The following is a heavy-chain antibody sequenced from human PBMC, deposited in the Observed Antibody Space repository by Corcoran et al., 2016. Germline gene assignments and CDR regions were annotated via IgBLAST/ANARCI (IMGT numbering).Heavy chain of an antibody. CDR3: ATAYPVRYYDSSGYYQT. J-gene: IGHJ5*02. V-gene: IGHV1-69*01. CDR2: IIPIFGTA. Sequence: QVQLVQSGAEVKKPGSSVKVSCKASGGTFSSYAISWVRQAPGQGLEWMGGIIPIFGTANYAQKFQGRVTITADESTSTAYMELSSLRSEDTAVDYCATAYPVRYYDSSGYYQTWGQGTLVTVSS. CDR1: GGTFSSYA. D-gene: IGHD3-22*01.